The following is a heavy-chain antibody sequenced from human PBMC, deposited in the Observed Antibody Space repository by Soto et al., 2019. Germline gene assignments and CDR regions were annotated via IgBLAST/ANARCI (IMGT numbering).Heavy chain of an antibody. J-gene: IGHJ4*02. CDR2: ISGSGGST. Sequence: SLRLSCAASGFTFSSYAMSWVRQAPGKGLEWVSAISGSGGSTYYADSVKGRFTISRDNSKNTLYLQMNSLRAEDTAVYYCAKDRRMVRGVIDYWGQGTLVTVSS. CDR3: AKDRRMVRGVIDY. V-gene: IGHV3-23*01. CDR1: GFTFSSYA. D-gene: IGHD3-10*01.